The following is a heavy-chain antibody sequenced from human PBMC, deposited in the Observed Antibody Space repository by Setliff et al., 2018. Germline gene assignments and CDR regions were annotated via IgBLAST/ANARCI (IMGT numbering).Heavy chain of an antibody. CDR3: ARGGTYRYFDY. V-gene: IGHV4-61*01. CDR1: GGSISGASIRSYY. CDR2: VYYSGTT. J-gene: IGHJ4*02. Sequence: SETLSHTCTVSGGSISGASIRSYYWSWIRQPPGKGLEFIGYVYYSGTTNYDPSLKSRVTISVDTSKNQFSLKLSSVTAADTAIYYCARGGTYRYFDYWGQGILVTVSS.